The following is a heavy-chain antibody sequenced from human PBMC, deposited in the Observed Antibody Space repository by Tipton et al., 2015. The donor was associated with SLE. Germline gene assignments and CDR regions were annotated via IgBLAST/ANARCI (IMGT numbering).Heavy chain of an antibody. CDR3: ARRVGSYSNYYYYMDV. Sequence: RSLRLSCAASGFTFSTYGMHWVRQAPGKGLEWVAVIWYDGSNKYYADSVKGRFTISRDKSKNTLYLQMNSLRAEDTAVYYCARRVGSYSNYYYYMDVWGKGTTVTVSS. J-gene: IGHJ6*03. CDR1: GFTFSTYG. V-gene: IGHV3-33*01. D-gene: IGHD4-11*01. CDR2: IWYDGSNK.